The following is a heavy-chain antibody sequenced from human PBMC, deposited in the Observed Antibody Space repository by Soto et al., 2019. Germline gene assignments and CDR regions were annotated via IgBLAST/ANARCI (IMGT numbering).Heavy chain of an antibody. J-gene: IGHJ6*02. CDR1: GYTFTSYG. Sequence: GASVKVSCKASGYTFTSYGISWVRQAPGQGLEWMGWISAYNGNTNYAQKLQGSVTMTTDTSTSTAYMELRSLRSDDTAVYYCARDDCSGGSCYGYYYYYGMDVWGQGTTVTVSS. CDR2: ISAYNGNT. CDR3: ARDDCSGGSCYGYYYYYGMDV. D-gene: IGHD2-15*01. V-gene: IGHV1-18*01.